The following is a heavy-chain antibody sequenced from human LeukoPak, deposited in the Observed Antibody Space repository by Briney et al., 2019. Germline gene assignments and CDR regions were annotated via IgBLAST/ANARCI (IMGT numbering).Heavy chain of an antibody. CDR2: ISYDGSNK. CDR1: GFTFSSYG. V-gene: IGHV3-30*03. CDR3: AGSIGYCSNGVCAEGLHY. D-gene: IGHD2-8*01. J-gene: IGHJ4*02. Sequence: PGRSLRLSCAASGFTFSSYGMHWVRQAPGKGLEWVAVISYDGSNKYYADSVKGRFSISRDNSKNTLFLQMNSLRVDDTAVYYCAGSIGYCSNGVCAEGLHYWGQGTLVTVSS.